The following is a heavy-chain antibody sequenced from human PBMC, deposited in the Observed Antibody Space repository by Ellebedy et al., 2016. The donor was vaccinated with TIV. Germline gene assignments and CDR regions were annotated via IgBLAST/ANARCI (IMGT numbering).Heavy chain of an antibody. V-gene: IGHV1-2*02. CDR3: ARVNGYRGYDYQNWFDP. CDR1: GYTFTGYY. CDR2: INPNSGGT. J-gene: IGHJ5*02. D-gene: IGHD5-12*01. Sequence: AASVKVSCKASGYTFTGYYMHWVRQAPGQGLEWMGWINPNSGGTNYAQKFQGRVTMTRDTSISTAYMELSSLRSEDTAVYYCARVNGYRGYDYQNWFDPWGQGTLVTVSS.